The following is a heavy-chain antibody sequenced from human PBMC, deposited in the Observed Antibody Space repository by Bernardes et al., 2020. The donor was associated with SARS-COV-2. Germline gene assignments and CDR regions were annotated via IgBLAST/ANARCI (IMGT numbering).Heavy chain of an antibody. D-gene: IGHD2-8*01. CDR2: IRNKGSNYTT. V-gene: IGHV3-72*01. CDR1: GFTFSDHY. J-gene: IGHJ6*02. CDR3: AREVPKYRDTNGYAHYYYAMDV. Sequence: GGSLRLSCAASGFTFSDHYLDWVRQAPGKGLEWLGRIRNKGSNYTTKYAASVEGRFIISRDDSRKSLYLQMNSLKTEDTAVYYCAREVPKYRDTNGYAHYYYAMDVWGRGTTVTVSS.